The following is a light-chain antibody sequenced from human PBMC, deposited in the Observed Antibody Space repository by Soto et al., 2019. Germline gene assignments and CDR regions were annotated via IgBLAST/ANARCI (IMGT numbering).Light chain of an antibody. Sequence: DIQMTQSPSTLSASVGDTVTITCRASQSISNWLAWYQQKPGQAPKLLIHKASTLESGVPSRLSGSGSGTEFTPTISSLQPDDFATFYCQQYDRFPYTFGQGTKLEIK. CDR3: QQYDRFPYT. CDR1: QSISNW. J-gene: IGKJ2*01. CDR2: KAS. V-gene: IGKV1-5*03.